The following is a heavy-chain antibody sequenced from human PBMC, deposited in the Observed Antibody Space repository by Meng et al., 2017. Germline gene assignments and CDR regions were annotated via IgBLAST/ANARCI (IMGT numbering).Heavy chain of an antibody. J-gene: IGHJ4*02. CDR3: ARMGHDSSGYYPHFDY. CDR2: ISAYNGNT. CDR1: GYTFISYG. V-gene: IGHV1-18*01. D-gene: IGHD3-22*01. Sequence: ASVKVSCKASGYTFISYGISWVRQAPGQGLEWMGWISAYNGNTNNAQKLQGRVTMTTDTPTSTAYMELRSLRSDDAAMYYCARMGHDSSGYYPHFDYWGQGTLVTVSS.